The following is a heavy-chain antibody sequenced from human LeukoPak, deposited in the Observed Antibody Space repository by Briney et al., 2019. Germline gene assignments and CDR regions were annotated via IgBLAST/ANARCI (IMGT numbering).Heavy chain of an antibody. Sequence: GGSLRLSCAASGFTFSSYGMHWVRQAPGKGLEWVAAIWYDGSNKYYADSVKGRFTISRDNSKNTLYLQMNSLRAEDTAVYYCARASRSSSWTDYFDYWGQGTLVTVSS. CDR2: IWYDGSNK. J-gene: IGHJ4*02. V-gene: IGHV3-33*01. D-gene: IGHD6-6*01. CDR1: GFTFSSYG. CDR3: ARASRSSSWTDYFDY.